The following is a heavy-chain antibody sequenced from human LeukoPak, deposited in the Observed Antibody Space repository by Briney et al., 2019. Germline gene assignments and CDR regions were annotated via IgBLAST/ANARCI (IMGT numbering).Heavy chain of an antibody. V-gene: IGHV3-74*01. J-gene: IGHJ4*02. CDR1: GLTFSNYW. D-gene: IGHD1-26*01. CDR2: INPDGSST. CDR3: AKDLLKGSLVDY. Sequence: GGSLRLSCAASGLTFSNYWMHWVRQAPGKGLVWVSRINPDGSSTSYADSVEGRFTISRDNSKSTLYLEMNSLRAEDTAVYYCAKDLLKGSLVDYWGQGTLVTVSS.